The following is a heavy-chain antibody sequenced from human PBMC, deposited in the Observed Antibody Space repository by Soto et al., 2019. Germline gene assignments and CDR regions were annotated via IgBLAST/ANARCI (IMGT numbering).Heavy chain of an antibody. J-gene: IGHJ4*02. CDR2: ISNTGSTK. D-gene: IGHD4-17*01. CDR3: ARDYYGDYILDY. CDR1: GFSFSDYY. Sequence: AVGSLRLSCVVSGFSFSDYYMSWIRQAPGKGLEWISYISNTGSTKYYADSVKGRFTISRDNAKNSLYLQMNSLRGEDTAVYYCARDYYGDYILDYWGQGTLVTVSS. V-gene: IGHV3-11*01.